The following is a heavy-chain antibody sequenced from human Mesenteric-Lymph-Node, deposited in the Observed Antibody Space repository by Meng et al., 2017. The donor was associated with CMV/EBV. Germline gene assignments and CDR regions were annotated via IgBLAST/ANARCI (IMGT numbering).Heavy chain of an antibody. J-gene: IGHJ6*02. CDR3: ARGGSGSDYYYYGMDV. D-gene: IGHD3-10*01. V-gene: IGHV3-30*02. CDR1: GFSFNSYG. CDR2: IRYDGSNQ. Sequence: GGSLRLSCAASGFSFNSYGLHWVRQAPGEGLEWVAFIRYDGSNQYFADSVKGRFTISRDSSRNTFFLQMNSLRAEDTAVYFCARGGSGSDYYYYGMDVWGQGTTVTVSS.